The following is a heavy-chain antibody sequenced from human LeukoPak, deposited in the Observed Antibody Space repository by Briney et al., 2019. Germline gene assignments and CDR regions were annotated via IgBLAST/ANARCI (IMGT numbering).Heavy chain of an antibody. V-gene: IGHV3-23*01. CDR1: GYTFSSYD. CDR3: AKLPNFVDHILTPPIYY. Sequence: QAGGSLTLSCAASGYTFSSYDKSWFRQAPGKGLEWVSAISGSGGSTYYADSVKGRFTISRDTSKNQLYLQMNSMTAEDTAVYYCAKLPNFVDHILTPPIYYSGHRTLCTASS. CDR2: ISGSGGST. J-gene: IGHJ4*01. D-gene: IGHD1-14*01.